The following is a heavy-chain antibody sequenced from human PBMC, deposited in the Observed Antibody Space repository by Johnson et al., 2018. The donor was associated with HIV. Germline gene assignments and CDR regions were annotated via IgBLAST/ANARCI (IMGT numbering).Heavy chain of an antibody. D-gene: IGHD3-16*01. Sequence: QVQLVESGGGVVQPGGSLRLSCAASGFIFSSYGMHWVRQAPGKGLQWVAFIRYDGSNKYYADSVKGQFTISRDNSKYTLDLQMNSLRTEDTAVYYWAKRKGGGADAFDILGQGTMVTVSS. CDR3: AKRKGGGADAFDI. J-gene: IGHJ3*02. CDR1: GFIFSSYG. V-gene: IGHV3-30*02. CDR2: IRYDGSNK.